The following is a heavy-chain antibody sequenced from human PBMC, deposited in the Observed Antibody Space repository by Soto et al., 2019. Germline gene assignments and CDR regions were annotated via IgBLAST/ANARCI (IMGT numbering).Heavy chain of an antibody. J-gene: IGHJ4*02. CDR2: ILDDGNNK. V-gene: IGHV3-30-3*01. D-gene: IGHD3-10*01. CDR1: GFTFSNYI. Sequence: QVQLVESGGGVVQPGRSLRLSCAASGFTFSNYIMHWVRQAPGKGLEWVAFILDDGNNKYYADSVKGRFTISRDNSKNTLDLQMSSRRTEDTAVYYCARDDEGGSDCDLGYWGQGTLVTVSS. CDR3: ARDDEGGSDCDLGY.